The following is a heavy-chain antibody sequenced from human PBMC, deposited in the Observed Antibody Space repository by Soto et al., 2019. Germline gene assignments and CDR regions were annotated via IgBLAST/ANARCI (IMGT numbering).Heavy chain of an antibody. J-gene: IGHJ6*02. CDR1: GGSVSSGSYY. CDR3: ARDPSSSWYFDYYGMDV. D-gene: IGHD6-13*01. Sequence: PSETLSLTCTVSGGSVSSGSYYWSWIRQPPGKGLEWIGYIYYSGSTNYNPSLKSRVTISVDTSKNQFSLKLSSVTAADTAVYYCARDPSSSWYFDYYGMDVWGQGTTVTVSS. CDR2: IYYSGST. V-gene: IGHV4-61*01.